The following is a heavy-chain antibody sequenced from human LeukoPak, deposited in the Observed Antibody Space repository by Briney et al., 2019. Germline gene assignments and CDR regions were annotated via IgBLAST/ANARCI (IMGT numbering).Heavy chain of an antibody. D-gene: IGHD3-9*01. CDR2: IYYTGAT. CDR3: ARDSYDILTGTDY. V-gene: IGHV4-39*02. J-gene: IGHJ4*02. Sequence: SETLSLTCTVSRSSISNTSYYWGWIRQPPGKGLEWIGSIYYTGATYYNPSLKRRVTISVDTSRNQFSLKLTSVTAADTAVYYCARDSYDILTGTDYWGQGTLVTVSS. CDR1: RSSISNTSYY.